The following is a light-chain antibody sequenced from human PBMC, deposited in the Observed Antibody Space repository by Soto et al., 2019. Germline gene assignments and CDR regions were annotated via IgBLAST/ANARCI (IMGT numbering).Light chain of an antibody. J-gene: IGKJ4*01. CDR2: AIS. CDR1: QDVSSY. CDR3: QQLNTYPLT. Sequence: IQLTQSPSSLSASVGDSVTITCRASQDVSSYLAWYQQKPGKAPKLLIHAISRLQSGVPSRFSGSGSGTDFTLAIKGLQPEDFAIYYCQQLNTYPLTFGGGTKVDIK. V-gene: IGKV1-9*01.